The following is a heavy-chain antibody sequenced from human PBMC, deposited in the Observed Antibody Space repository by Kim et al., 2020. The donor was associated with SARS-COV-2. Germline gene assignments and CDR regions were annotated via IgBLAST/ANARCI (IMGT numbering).Heavy chain of an antibody. J-gene: IGHJ4*01. CDR3: ARYFYDSNSNTYFFDY. V-gene: IGHV3-11*04. CDR2: IGPSGDPI. D-gene: IGHD3-22*01. CDR1: GFTFSDHY. Sequence: GGSLRLSCEASGFTFSDHYMTWVRQAPGKGLEFVSHIGPSGDPIYYADFVKGRFTISRDDAKNSLYLQINSLRAEDAAVYYCARYFYDSNSNTYFFDYWGQGPLVTVSS.